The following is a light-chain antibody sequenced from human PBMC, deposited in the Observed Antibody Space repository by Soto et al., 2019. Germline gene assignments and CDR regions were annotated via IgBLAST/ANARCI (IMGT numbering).Light chain of an antibody. CDR3: CPYTGTYTVV. CDR1: SSDVSDYKY. V-gene: IGLV2-11*01. CDR2: DVD. Sequence: QSALTQPRSVSGSPGQSVTISCIGISSDVSDYKYVSWYQEFPGKAPKLIIYDVDKRPSGVPDRFSGSKSGNTASLTISGLQAEDEADYFCCPYTGTYTVVFGGGTKVTVL. J-gene: IGLJ3*02.